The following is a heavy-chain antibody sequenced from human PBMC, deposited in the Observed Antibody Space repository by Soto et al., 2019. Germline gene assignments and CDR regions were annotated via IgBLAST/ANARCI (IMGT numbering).Heavy chain of an antibody. V-gene: IGHV3-33*01. D-gene: IGHD1-26*01. J-gene: IGHJ6*02. CDR2: IWYDGSNK. CDR1: GFTFSSYG. CDR3: ARDSGSNYGYYYYGMDV. Sequence: QVQLVESGGGVVQPGRSLRLSCAASGFTFSSYGMHWVRQAPGKGLEWVAVIWYDGSNKYYADSVKGRFTISRDNSKNTLYLQMNSLRAEDTAVYYCARDSGSNYGYYYYGMDVWGQGTTVTVSS.